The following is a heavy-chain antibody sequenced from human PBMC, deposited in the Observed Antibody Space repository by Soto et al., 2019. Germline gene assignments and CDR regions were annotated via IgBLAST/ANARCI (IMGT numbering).Heavy chain of an antibody. V-gene: IGHV3-9*01. D-gene: IGHD2-2*01. Sequence: GGSLRLSCAASGFTFDDYAMHWVRQAPGKGLEWVSGISWNSGSIGYADSVKGRFTISRDNAKNTLYLQMNSLRAEDTAVYYCARGGDIVVVPAAVIDCWGQGTLVTVSS. CDR2: ISWNSGSI. CDR1: GFTFDDYA. CDR3: ARGGDIVVVPAAVIDC. J-gene: IGHJ4*02.